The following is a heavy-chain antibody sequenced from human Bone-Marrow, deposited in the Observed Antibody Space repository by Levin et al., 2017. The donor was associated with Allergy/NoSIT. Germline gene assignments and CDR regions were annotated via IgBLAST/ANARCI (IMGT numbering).Heavy chain of an antibody. D-gene: IGHD2-21*02. CDR1: GGSFSGYY. Sequence: PGGSLRLSCAVYGGSFSGYYWSWIRQPPGKGLEWIGEINHSGSTNYNPSLKSRVTISVDTSKNQFSLKLSSVTAADTAVYYCARGGSHIVVVTAGDKAFDIWGQGTMVTVSS. CDR3: ARGGSHIVVVTAGDKAFDI. CDR2: INHSGST. J-gene: IGHJ3*02. V-gene: IGHV4-34*01.